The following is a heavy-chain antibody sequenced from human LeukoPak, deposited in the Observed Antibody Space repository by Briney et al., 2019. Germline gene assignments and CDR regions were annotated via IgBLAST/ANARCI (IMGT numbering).Heavy chain of an antibody. V-gene: IGHV3-23*01. Sequence: GGSLRLSCAASGFTFSSYAMSWVRQAPGKGLEWVSAISGSGGSTYYADSVKGRFTISRDNSKDTLYLQMNSLRAEDTAVYYCARATRIAAAEFFFDYWGQGTLVTVSS. CDR1: GFTFSSYA. CDR2: ISGSGGST. D-gene: IGHD6-13*01. CDR3: ARATRIAAAEFFFDY. J-gene: IGHJ4*02.